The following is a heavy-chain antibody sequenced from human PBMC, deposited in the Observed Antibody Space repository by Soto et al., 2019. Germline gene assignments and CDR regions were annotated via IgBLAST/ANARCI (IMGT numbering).Heavy chain of an antibody. CDR3: AKVPHIAAAGTHYYYGMDV. CDR1: GFTFSSYG. J-gene: IGHJ6*01. V-gene: IGHV3-30*18. Sequence: QVQLVESGGGVVQPGRSLRLSCAASGFTFSSYGMHWVRQAPGKGLEWVAVISYDGSNKYYADSVKGRFTISRDNSKNTLYLQMNSRRAEDTAVYYCAKVPHIAAAGTHYYYGMDVCGQGTTVTVST. D-gene: IGHD6-13*01. CDR2: ISYDGSNK.